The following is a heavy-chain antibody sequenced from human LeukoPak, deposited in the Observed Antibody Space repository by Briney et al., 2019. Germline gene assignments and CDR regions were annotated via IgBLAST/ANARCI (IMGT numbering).Heavy chain of an antibody. Sequence: GASVKVSCKASGYTFTGYYMHWVRQAPGQGLEWMVWINPNSGGTNYAQKFQGRVTMTRDTSISTAYMELSRLRSDDTAVYYCARGDIVVVPASLWFDPWGQGTLVTVSS. CDR1: GYTFTGYY. J-gene: IGHJ5*02. CDR3: ARGDIVVVPASLWFDP. V-gene: IGHV1-2*02. CDR2: INPNSGGT. D-gene: IGHD2-2*01.